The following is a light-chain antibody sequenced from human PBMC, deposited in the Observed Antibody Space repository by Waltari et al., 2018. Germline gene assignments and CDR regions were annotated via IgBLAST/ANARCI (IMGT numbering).Light chain of an antibody. CDR3: QQYNSYSLLT. V-gene: IGKV1-5*03. Sequence: DIQMTQSPSTLPASVGDRVTISCRASQSLSNWLAWYQQKPGKAPKLLIYNASTLESGVPSRFSGSGSGTEFTLTISSLQPDDFATDYCQQYNSYSLLTFGGGTKVEIK. CDR2: NAS. CDR1: QSLSNW. J-gene: IGKJ4*01.